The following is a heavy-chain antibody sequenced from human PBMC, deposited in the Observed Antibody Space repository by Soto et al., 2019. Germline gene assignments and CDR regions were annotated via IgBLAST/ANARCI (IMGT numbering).Heavy chain of an antibody. CDR3: AKAPWSSHYDFWSGYGTDY. Sequence: GGSLRLSCAASGFTFSSYGMHWVRQAPGKGLEWVAVISYDGSNKYYADSVKGRFTISRDNSKNTLYLQMNSLRAEDTAVYYCAKAPWSSHYDFWSGYGTDYWGQGTLVTVSS. J-gene: IGHJ4*02. D-gene: IGHD3-3*01. CDR1: GFTFSSYG. CDR2: ISYDGSNK. V-gene: IGHV3-30*18.